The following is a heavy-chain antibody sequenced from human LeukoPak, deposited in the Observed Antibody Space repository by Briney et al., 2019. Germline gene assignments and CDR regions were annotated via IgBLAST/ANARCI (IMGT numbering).Heavy chain of an antibody. J-gene: IGHJ5*02. CDR2: IYTSGST. Sequence: SETLSLTCTVSGGSISSYYWSWIRQPPGKGLEWIGYIYTSGSTNYNPSLKSRVTISVDTSKNQFSLKLSSVTAADMAVYYCARSLGYCSSTSCYRWFDPWGQGTLVTVSS. CDR3: ARSLGYCSSTSCYRWFDP. D-gene: IGHD2-2*01. CDR1: GGSISSYY. V-gene: IGHV4-4*09.